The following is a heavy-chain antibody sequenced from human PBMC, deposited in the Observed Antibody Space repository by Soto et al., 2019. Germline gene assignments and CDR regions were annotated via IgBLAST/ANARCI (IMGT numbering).Heavy chain of an antibody. Sequence: GGSLRLSCAASGFSFRNYALSWVRQAPGKGLEWISTLTGSSSNIYYADSVKGRFAIYRDNSRNTLYLQMNGLTAEDTAVYYCANGRATYGLLTHVYWGQGTPVTVSS. CDR2: LTGSSSNI. D-gene: IGHD3-10*01. V-gene: IGHV3-23*01. CDR1: GFSFRNYA. CDR3: ANGRATYGLLTHVY. J-gene: IGHJ4*02.